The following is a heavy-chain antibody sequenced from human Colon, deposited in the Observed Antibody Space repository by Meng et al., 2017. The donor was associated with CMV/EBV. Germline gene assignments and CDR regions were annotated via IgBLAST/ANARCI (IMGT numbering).Heavy chain of an antibody. V-gene: IGHV3-30-3*01. CDR1: GFTFSSYA. J-gene: IGHJ5*02. CDR2: ISYDGSNK. D-gene: IGHD4-17*01. Sequence: GESLKISCAASGFTFSSYAMHWVRQAPGKGLEWVAVISYDGSNKYYADSVKGRFTISRDNSKNTLYLQMNSLRAEDTAVYYCAREAHGDHGWFDLWGQGTLVTVSS. CDR3: AREAHGDHGWFDL.